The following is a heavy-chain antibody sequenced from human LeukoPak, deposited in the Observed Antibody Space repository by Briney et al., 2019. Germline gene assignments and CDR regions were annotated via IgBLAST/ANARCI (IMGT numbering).Heavy chain of an antibody. V-gene: IGHV3-33*06. D-gene: IGHD3-3*02. CDR1: GFTFSSYG. CDR3: AKDTAIFGVVIDTYFDY. Sequence: GGSLRLSCAASGFTFSSYGMRWVRQAPGKGLEWVAVIWYDGSNKYYADSVKGRFTISRDNSKNTLYLQMNSLRAEGTAVYYCAKDTAIFGVVIDTYFDYWGQGTLVTVSS. CDR2: IWYDGSNK. J-gene: IGHJ4*02.